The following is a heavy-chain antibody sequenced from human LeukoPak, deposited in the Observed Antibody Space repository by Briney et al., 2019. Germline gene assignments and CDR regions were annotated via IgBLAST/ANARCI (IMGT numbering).Heavy chain of an antibody. CDR2: INHSGST. D-gene: IGHD2-15*01. V-gene: IGHV4-34*01. CDR3: ARAYCSGGSCYWYFDL. Sequence: SETPSLTCAVYGGSFSGYYWSWIRQPTGKGLEWIGEINHSGSTNYNPSLKSRVTISVDTSKNQFSLRLSSVTAADTAVYYCARAYCSGGSCYWYFDLWGRGTLVTVSS. CDR1: GGSFSGYY. J-gene: IGHJ2*01.